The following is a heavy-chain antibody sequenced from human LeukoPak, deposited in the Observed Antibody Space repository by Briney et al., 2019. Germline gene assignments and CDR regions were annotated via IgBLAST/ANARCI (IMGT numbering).Heavy chain of an antibody. V-gene: IGHV3-43D*03. CDR1: GFTFDDYA. J-gene: IGHJ6*03. CDR2: ITWYGGST. Sequence: GGSLRLSCAASGFTFDDYAMYWVRQAPGQGLEWVSLITWYGGSTYYVDSVKGRFTISRDNDKNSLYLQMNSLRVEDYALYYCAKGVAGTVWSLDYYYYMDVWGKGTTVTVSS. CDR3: AKGVAGTVWSLDYYYYMDV. D-gene: IGHD6-19*01.